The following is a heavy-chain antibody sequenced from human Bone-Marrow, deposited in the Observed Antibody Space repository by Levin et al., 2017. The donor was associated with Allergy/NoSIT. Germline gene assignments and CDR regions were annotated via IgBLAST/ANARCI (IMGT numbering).Heavy chain of an antibody. CDR3: VKIVSHFGYGMDV. CDR1: GYTFFSYW. J-gene: IGHJ6*02. D-gene: IGHD3-16*02. Sequence: GESLKISCKGSGYTFFSYWIAWVRQMPGKGLEWMGSIYPPDSDTTYSPSFPGQVTISVDNSFNTAYLHWSSLRPSDTAMYYCVKIVSHFGYGMDVWGQGTAVTVSS. V-gene: IGHV5-51*01. CDR2: IYPPDSDT.